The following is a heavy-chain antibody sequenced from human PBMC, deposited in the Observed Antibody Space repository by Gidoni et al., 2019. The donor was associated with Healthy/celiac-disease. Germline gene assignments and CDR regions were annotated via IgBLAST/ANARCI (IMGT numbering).Heavy chain of an antibody. CDR2: IKSKTDGGTT. V-gene: IGHV3-15*01. J-gene: IGHJ4*02. Sequence: EVPLVESGGGLVKPGGSLRLSCAASGFTFRNAWMSWVRQAPGKGLEWVGRIKSKTDGGTTDYAAPVKGRFTISRDDSKNTLYLQMNSLKTEDTAVYYCTTEFYYGDATTLTNYWGQGTLVTVSS. D-gene: IGHD4-17*01. CDR3: TTEFYYGDATTLTNY. CDR1: GFTFRNAW.